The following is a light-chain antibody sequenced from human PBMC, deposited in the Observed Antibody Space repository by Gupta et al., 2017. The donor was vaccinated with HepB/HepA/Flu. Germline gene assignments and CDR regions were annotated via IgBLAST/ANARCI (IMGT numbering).Light chain of an antibody. CDR1: SSNIGSNI. CDR2: NNN. J-gene: IGLJ1*01. Sequence: QSVLTQPPSVSGTPGQRVTNSCSGSSSNIGSNIVNWYRQLPGTAPQLLIYNNNQRPSGVPDRLSGSKSGTTASLAISGLRSEDEADYYCAAWDDSPDAYVFGTGTKVTVL. CDR3: AAWDDSPDAYV. V-gene: IGLV1-44*01.